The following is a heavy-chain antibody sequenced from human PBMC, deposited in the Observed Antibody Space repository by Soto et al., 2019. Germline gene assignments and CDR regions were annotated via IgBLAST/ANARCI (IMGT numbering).Heavy chain of an antibody. CDR3: MRGASARDSSGYPYYFDP. D-gene: IGHD3-22*01. V-gene: IGHV1-2*02. J-gene: IGHJ4*02. CDR1: GYVVTGYY. Sequence: GASVKVSCKTSGYVVTGYYLHWVRQAPGQVLEWMGWINCRSGGTTYTQKFQGRVTLTMDTSTSTAYMELSSLISDDTALYYCMRGASARDSSGYPYYFDPWGQGTLVTVSS. CDR2: INCRSGGT.